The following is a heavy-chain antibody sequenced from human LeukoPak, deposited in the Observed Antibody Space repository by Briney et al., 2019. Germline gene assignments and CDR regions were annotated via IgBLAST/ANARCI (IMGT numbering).Heavy chain of an antibody. CDR2: TYYRSKWYN. J-gene: IGHJ4*02. CDR3: GKTDIYFNPIDY. D-gene: IGHD3-9*01. V-gene: IGHV6-1*01. CDR1: GDSVSSNSAA. Sequence: SQTLSLTCAISGDSVSSNSAAWNWIRQSPSRGLEWLGRTYYRSKWYNDYAVSVKSRITINPDTSKNQFSLKLTSVTAADTAIYYCGKTDIYFNPIDYWGPGSLVTVSS.